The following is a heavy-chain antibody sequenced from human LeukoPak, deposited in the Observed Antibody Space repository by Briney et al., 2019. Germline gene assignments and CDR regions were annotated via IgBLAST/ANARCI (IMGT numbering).Heavy chain of an antibody. V-gene: IGHV4-34*01. CDR1: GGSFSGYY. Sequence: SETLSLTCAVYGGSFSGYYWSWIRQPPGKGLEWIGEVNHSGSTNYNPSLKSRVTISVDTSKNQFSLKLSSVTAADTAVYYCATRFGAYWGQGTLVTVSS. J-gene: IGHJ4*02. CDR2: VNHSGST. CDR3: ATRFGAY. D-gene: IGHD3-10*01.